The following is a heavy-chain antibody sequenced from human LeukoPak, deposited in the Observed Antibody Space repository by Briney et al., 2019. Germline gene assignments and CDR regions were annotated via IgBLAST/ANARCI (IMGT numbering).Heavy chain of an antibody. V-gene: IGHV1-2*02. D-gene: IGHD1-26*01. CDR3: ARDLLGSYRLTNWFDP. Sequence: ASVKVSCKASGYTFTGYYMHWVRQAPGQGLEWMGWINPNSGGTNYAQKFQGRGTMTRDTSISTAYMELSRLRSDDTAVYSCARDLLGSYRLTNWFDPWGQGTLVTVSS. J-gene: IGHJ5*02. CDR1: GYTFTGYY. CDR2: INPNSGGT.